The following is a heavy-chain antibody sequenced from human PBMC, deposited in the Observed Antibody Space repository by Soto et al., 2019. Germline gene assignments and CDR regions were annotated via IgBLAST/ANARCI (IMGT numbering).Heavy chain of an antibody. J-gene: IGHJ6*02. V-gene: IGHV3-48*03. CDR1: GFTFSNYE. Sequence: PGGSLRLSCTASGFTFSNYEMTWVRQAPGKWLEWVSYLSTSGSTMYYADSVKGRFTISRDNAKNSLFLQINSLRAEDTAVYYCARENSPAGLDVWGQGTTVTVSS. CDR2: LSTSGSTM. CDR3: ARENSPAGLDV. D-gene: IGHD6-13*01.